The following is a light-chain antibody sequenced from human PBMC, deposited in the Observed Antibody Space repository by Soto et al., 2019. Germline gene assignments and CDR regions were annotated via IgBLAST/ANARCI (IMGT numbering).Light chain of an antibody. Sequence: EIVLTQSPATLSLSPGERATLSCRASQSVSSYLAWYQQKPGQAPRLLIYDASNRATGIPARFSGSGSGTDFTLTINSLEPEDFAVYYCQQRSNWTFGQGTKV. CDR1: QSVSSY. CDR3: QQRSNWT. J-gene: IGKJ1*01. V-gene: IGKV3-11*01. CDR2: DAS.